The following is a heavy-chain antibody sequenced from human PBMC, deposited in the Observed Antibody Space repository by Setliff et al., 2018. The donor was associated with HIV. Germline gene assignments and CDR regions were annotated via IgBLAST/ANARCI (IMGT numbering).Heavy chain of an antibody. CDR1: GFTFSSFS. CDR2: ISSSGSTI. CDR3: ARVGYCSGDSCYSLPPYFDY. V-gene: IGHV3-48*04. J-gene: IGHJ4*02. D-gene: IGHD2-15*01. Sequence: SLRLSCAASGFTFSSFSMHWVRQAPGKGLEWVSYISSSGSTIDYADSVMGRFAISRDNAQNSLSLQMNSLRAEDTALYYCARVGYCSGDSCYSLPPYFDYWGQGTLVTVSS.